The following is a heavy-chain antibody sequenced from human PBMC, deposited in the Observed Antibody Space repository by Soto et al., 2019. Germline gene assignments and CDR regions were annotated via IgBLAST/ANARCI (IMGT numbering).Heavy chain of an antibody. D-gene: IGHD2-15*01. CDR2: IYPGDSDT. CDR3: ARSAGNAGRFSEY. J-gene: IGHJ1*01. CDR1: GYTFTSYW. V-gene: IGHV5-51*01. Sequence: GESLKISCKGSGYTFTSYWISWVRQMPGEGLEWMGAIYPGDSDTRYSPSFQGQVTISADKSISTAYMQWSSLQASDSAIYYCARSAGNAGRFSEYWGQDTVVTVSS.